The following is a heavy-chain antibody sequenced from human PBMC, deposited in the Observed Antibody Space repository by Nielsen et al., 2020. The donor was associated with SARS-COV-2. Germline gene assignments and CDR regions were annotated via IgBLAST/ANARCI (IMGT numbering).Heavy chain of an antibody. CDR2: ISGSGGST. Sequence: GESLKISCAASGFTFSSYAMSWVRQAPGKGLEWVSAISGSGGSTYYADSVKGRFTISRDNSKNTLYLQMNSLRAEDTAVYYCAKATGRGVVTVDWYFDLWGRGTLVTVSS. J-gene: IGHJ2*01. V-gene: IGHV3-23*01. D-gene: IGHD4-23*01. CDR3: AKATGRGVVTVDWYFDL. CDR1: GFTFSSYA.